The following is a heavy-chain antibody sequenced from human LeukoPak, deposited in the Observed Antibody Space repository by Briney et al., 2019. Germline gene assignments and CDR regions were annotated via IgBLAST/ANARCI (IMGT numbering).Heavy chain of an antibody. D-gene: IGHD3-10*01. CDR2: NYHSGGT. V-gene: IGHV4-38-2*02. Sequence: KPSETLSLTCTVSGNSISSGYYWGWIRQPPGKGLEWIGSNYHSGGTYYNLSLKSRVTISVDTSKNQFSLKLSSVTAADTAVYYCARGMVRGVIVDYWGQGTLVTVSS. CDR1: GNSISSGYY. CDR3: ARGMVRGVIVDY. J-gene: IGHJ4*02.